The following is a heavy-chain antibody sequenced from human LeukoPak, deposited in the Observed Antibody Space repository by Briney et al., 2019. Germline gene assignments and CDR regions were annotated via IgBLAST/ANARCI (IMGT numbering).Heavy chain of an antibody. CDR1: GFTFSSYG. V-gene: IGHV3-33*01. D-gene: IGHD2-2*01. Sequence: GGSLRLSCAASGFTFSSYGMHWVRQAPGKGLEWVAVIWYDGSNKYYADSVKGRFTISRDNSKNTLYLQMNSLRAEDTAVYYCARMGCSSTSCYRGWFDPWGQGTLVTVSS. J-gene: IGHJ5*02. CDR3: ARMGCSSTSCYRGWFDP. CDR2: IWYDGSNK.